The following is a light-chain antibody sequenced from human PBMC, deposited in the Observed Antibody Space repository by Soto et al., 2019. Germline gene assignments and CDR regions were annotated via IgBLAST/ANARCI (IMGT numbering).Light chain of an antibody. Sequence: EIVLTQSPGTLSLSPGERATLSCRASQSVSSSYLAWYQQKPGQAPRLLIFGTSHRATDIPDRFSGSGSESDFTLTITRLEPEDFAVYYCQQYSDSAWTFGQGTKVDIK. CDR1: QSVSSSY. J-gene: IGKJ1*01. CDR3: QQYSDSAWT. V-gene: IGKV3-20*01. CDR2: GTS.